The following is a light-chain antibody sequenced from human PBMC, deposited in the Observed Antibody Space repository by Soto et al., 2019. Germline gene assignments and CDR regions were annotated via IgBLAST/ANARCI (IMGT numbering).Light chain of an antibody. Sequence: QSALTQPPSASGSPGQSVTISCTGSSSDADDYKYVSWYQQHPGKTTKLLLYEVSKRPSGVPDRFSGSKSGNTATLTVSALHAADEADYYCISYYVFGPGTKLTVL. CDR3: ISYYV. CDR1: SSDADDYKY. CDR2: EVS. V-gene: IGLV2-8*01. J-gene: IGLJ1*01.